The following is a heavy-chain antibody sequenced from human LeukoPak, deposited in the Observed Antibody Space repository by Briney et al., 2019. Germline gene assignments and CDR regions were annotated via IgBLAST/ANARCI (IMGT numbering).Heavy chain of an antibody. V-gene: IGHV4-59*01. CDR3: ARGEMATTYFDY. CDR2: IYYSGRT. J-gene: IGHJ4*02. CDR1: GGSISSYY. Sequence: SETLSLTCTVSGGSISSYYWSWIRQPPGKGLEWIGYIYYSGRTHYNPSLKSRVTISVDTSKNQFSLKLSSVTAADTAVYYCARGEMATTYFDYWGQGTLVTVSS. D-gene: IGHD5-24*01.